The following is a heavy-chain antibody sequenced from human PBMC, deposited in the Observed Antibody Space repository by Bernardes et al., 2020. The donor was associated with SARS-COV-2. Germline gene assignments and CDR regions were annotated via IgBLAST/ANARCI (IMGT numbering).Heavy chain of an antibody. CDR1: GGSFSGYY. CDR2: INHSGST. D-gene: IGHD3-10*01. V-gene: IGHV4-34*01. CDR3: VRSGGALGAY. J-gene: IGHJ4*02. Sequence: SETLSLTCAVYGGSFSGYYWSWIRQPPGKGLEWIGEINHSGSTNYNPSLKSRVTISVDTSKNQFSLKLRSVTAADTAIYYCVRSGGALGAYWGQGTLVTVSA.